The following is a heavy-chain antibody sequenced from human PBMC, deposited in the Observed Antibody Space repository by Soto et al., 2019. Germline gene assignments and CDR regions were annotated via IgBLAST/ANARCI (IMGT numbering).Heavy chain of an antibody. D-gene: IGHD6-19*01. CDR3: ATAVAVASTDAFDI. J-gene: IGHJ3*02. V-gene: IGHV1-18*04. Sequence: QVQLVQSGAEVKKPGASVKVSCKASGYTFTSYGISWVRQAPGQGLEWMGWISAYNGNTNYAQKLQGRVTMTTDTSTSTAYMELRSLISDDTAAYYYATAVAVASTDAFDIWGQGTMVTVSS. CDR2: ISAYNGNT. CDR1: GYTFTSYG.